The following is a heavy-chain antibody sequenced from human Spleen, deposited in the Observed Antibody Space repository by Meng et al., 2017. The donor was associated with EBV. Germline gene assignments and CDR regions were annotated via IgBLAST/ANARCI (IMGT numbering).Heavy chain of an antibody. CDR3: ARGRFPAAKDY. CDR2: IYYGGRT. V-gene: IGHV4-39*07. D-gene: IGHD6-13*01. Sequence: QRKLQGSGPCLVKPSGTLSLICTVSGGSISIRSHYWGWVRQPPGKGLEWIGSIYYGGRTYYNPSLRSRVTISIDTSKSQFSLKLTSVTAADTAVYYCARGRFPAAKDYWGRGTLVTVSS. J-gene: IGHJ4*02. CDR1: GGSISIRSHY.